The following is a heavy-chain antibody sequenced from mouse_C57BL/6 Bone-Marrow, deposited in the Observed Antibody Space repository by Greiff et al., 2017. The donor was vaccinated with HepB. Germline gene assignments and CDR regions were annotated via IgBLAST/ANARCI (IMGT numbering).Heavy chain of an antibody. CDR2: IYPGSGNT. CDR3: ARGRVYDGYFYAMDY. V-gene: IGHV1-84*01. Sequence: QVQLKESGPELVKPGASVKISCKASGYTFTDYYINWVKQRPGQGLEWIGWIYPGSGNTKYNEKFMGKATLTVDTSSSTAYMQLSSLTSEDSAVYFCARGRVYDGYFYAMDYWGQGTSVTVSS. CDR1: GYTFTDYY. D-gene: IGHD2-3*01. J-gene: IGHJ4*01.